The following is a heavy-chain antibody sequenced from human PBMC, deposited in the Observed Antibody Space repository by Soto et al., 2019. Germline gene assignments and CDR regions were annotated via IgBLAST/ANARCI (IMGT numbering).Heavy chain of an antibody. D-gene: IGHD3-16*01. Sequence: SETLSVTCAVSGDSISSGYYWAWIRQPPGKGLEWIGSIYHSGTAYYNPSLKSRVIISIDTSKNQFSLKLSSVTAADTAVYYCARLWQLWGKDYHYGMDVWGQGTTVTVSS. CDR1: GDSISSGYY. V-gene: IGHV4-38-2*01. CDR3: ARLWQLWGKDYHYGMDV. J-gene: IGHJ6*02. CDR2: IYHSGTA.